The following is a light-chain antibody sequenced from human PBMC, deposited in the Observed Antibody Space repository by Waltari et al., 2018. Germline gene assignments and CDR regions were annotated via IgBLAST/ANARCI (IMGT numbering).Light chain of an antibody. Sequence: SYELTQPPSVSVSPGQTASLTCSGDKLGDKYACWYQQKPGHSPVLVIYQDNNRPSGIPERFSGSNSGNTATLTIRGTQAMDEADYYCQAWDSSTAIFGG. CDR1: KLGDKY. CDR3: QAWDSSTAI. V-gene: IGLV3-1*01. J-gene: IGLJ2*01. CDR2: QDN.